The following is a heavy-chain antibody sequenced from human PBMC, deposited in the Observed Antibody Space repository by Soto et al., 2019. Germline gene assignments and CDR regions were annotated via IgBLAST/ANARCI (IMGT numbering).Heavy chain of an antibody. CDR2: IYWNDDK. D-gene: IGHD6-13*01. V-gene: IGHV2-5*01. J-gene: IGHJ5*02. CDR1: GLSLSASGEG. CDR3: ARCIAAAGTFSWFDP. Sequence: GPTCVNDTQTLTLSGSFSGLSLSASGEGVGWIRQPPGKALEWLALIYWNDDKRYSPSLKSRLTITKDTSKNQVVLTMTNMDPVDTATYYCARCIAAAGTFSWFDPWGQGTLVTVSS.